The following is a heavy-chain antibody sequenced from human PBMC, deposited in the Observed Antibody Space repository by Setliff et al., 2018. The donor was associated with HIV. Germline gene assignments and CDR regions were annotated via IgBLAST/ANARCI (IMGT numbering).Heavy chain of an antibody. CDR3: AREMATRFDAFGI. Sequence: PSETLSLTCTVSGGSISSHYWSWIRQPPGKGLEWIGYIYYSGSNDCNPSLKNRVTISIDTSKNQVSLKLSSVTAADTAMYYCAREMATRFDAFGIWGQGTKVTVSS. CDR2: IYYSGSN. V-gene: IGHV4-59*11. D-gene: IGHD5-12*01. J-gene: IGHJ3*02. CDR1: GGSISSHY.